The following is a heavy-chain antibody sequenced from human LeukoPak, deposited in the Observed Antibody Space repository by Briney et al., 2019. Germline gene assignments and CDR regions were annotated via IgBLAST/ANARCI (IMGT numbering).Heavy chain of an antibody. J-gene: IGHJ4*02. D-gene: IGHD2-15*01. Sequence: GGSLRLSCTASGFTFGDYAMTWVRQAPGKGLEWVGFIASKTDGGTTDYAAPVKGRFTISRDDSKNTLYLQMNSLKTEDTAVYYCPLGYCSGGSCYDSGYFDYWGQGTLVTVSS. CDR3: PLGYCSGGSCYDSGYFDY. V-gene: IGHV3-49*04. CDR2: IASKTDGGTT. CDR1: GFTFGDYA.